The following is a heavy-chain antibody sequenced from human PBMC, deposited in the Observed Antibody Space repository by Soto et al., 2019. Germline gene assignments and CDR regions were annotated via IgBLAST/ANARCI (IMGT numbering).Heavy chain of an antibody. V-gene: IGHV3-73*02. CDR1: GFIFSGSA. D-gene: IGHD4-4*01. Sequence: EVLLVESGGGLVQPGGSLKLSCEASGFIFSGSAMHWVRQASGKGLEWVGRIRSKPNNYATEYATSVKGRFTISRDASKNTTYLQMNSLKTEDPAVYYCTRHTVDIWGQGTMVTVSS. CDR2: IRSKPNNYAT. J-gene: IGHJ3*02. CDR3: TRHTVDI.